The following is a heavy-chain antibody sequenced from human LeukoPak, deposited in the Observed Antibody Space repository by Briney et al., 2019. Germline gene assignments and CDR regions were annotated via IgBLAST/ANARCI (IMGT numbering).Heavy chain of an antibody. Sequence: GGSLRLSCAASGFTFSSYSMNWVRQAPGEGLEWVSYISISGSTIYYADSVKGRFTISRDNAKNSLYLQMNSLRAEDTAVYYCATYRGSWSFDYWGQGTLVSVSS. CDR1: GFTFSSYS. V-gene: IGHV3-48*01. CDR2: ISISGSTI. D-gene: IGHD6-13*01. CDR3: ATYRGSWSFDY. J-gene: IGHJ4*02.